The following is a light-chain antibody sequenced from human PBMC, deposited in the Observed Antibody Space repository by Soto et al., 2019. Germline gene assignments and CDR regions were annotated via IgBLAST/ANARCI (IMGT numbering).Light chain of an antibody. CDR1: GSDIGAYNY. CDR3: SSFTTSYFYV. CDR2: GVT. V-gene: IGLV2-14*01. Sequence: HSALTQPASVSGSPGQSITISCTGSGSDIGAYNYVSWYQQHPGKAPTLIIYGVTHRPSGVSTRFSASKSAYTASLTISGLQAEDEADYYCSSFTTSYFYVFGPGTKVTV. J-gene: IGLJ1*01.